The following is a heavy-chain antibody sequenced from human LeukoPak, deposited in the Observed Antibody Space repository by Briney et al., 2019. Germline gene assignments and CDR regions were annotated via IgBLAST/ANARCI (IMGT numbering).Heavy chain of an antibody. D-gene: IGHD1-26*01. CDR1: GGAISSSSYY. CDR3: ARGQWELLAWDY. J-gene: IGHJ4*02. CDR2: IYRTGST. V-gene: IGHV4-39*07. Sequence: SGTLPLTCTVSGGAISSSSYYWGWIRQPPGKGLEWIGSIYRTGSTYYNPSLKSRVTISVDTSKNQFSLNLSSVTAADTAMYYCARGQWELLAWDYWGQGTLVTVSS.